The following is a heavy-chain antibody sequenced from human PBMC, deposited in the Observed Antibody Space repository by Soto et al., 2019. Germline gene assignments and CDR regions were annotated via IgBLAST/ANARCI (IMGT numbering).Heavy chain of an antibody. D-gene: IGHD3-22*01. Sequence: GSLRLSCAASGFTFSSYAMSWVRQAPGKGLEWVSAISGSGGSTYYADSVKVRFTISRDNSKNTLYLQMNSLRAEDTAVYYCAHNYYDSSGYYYPFDYWGQGTLVTVSS. CDR2: ISGSGGST. V-gene: IGHV3-23*01. J-gene: IGHJ4*02. CDR3: AHNYYDSSGYYYPFDY. CDR1: GFTFSSYA.